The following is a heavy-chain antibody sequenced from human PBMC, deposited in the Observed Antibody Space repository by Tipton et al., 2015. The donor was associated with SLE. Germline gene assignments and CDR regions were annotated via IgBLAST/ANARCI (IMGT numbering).Heavy chain of an antibody. V-gene: IGHV3-33*01. D-gene: IGHD3-9*01. CDR1: GFIFSNYG. CDR3: AGVVDHIFP. CDR2: IWYDGSNK. J-gene: IGHJ5*02. Sequence: SLRLSCAASGFIFSNYGMHWVRQAPGKGLEWVAVIWYDGSNKYYADSVQGRFTISRDNSKSTLYLQMNSLRAEDTAVYYCAGVVDHIFPWGQGTLVTVSS.